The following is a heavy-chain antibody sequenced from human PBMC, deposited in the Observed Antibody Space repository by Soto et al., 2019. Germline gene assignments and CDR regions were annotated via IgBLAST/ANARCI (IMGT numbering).Heavy chain of an antibody. V-gene: IGHV4-39*01. CDR3: ARHGDSYGFDY. J-gene: IGHJ4*02. CDR2: IYYSGST. Sequence: SETLSLTCTVSGGSISSSSYYWGWIRQPPGKGLEWIGSIYYSGSTYYNPSLKSRVTISVDTSKNQFSLKLSSVTAADTAVYYCARHGDSYGFDYWGQGALVTVSS. D-gene: IGHD5-18*01. CDR1: GGSISSSSYY.